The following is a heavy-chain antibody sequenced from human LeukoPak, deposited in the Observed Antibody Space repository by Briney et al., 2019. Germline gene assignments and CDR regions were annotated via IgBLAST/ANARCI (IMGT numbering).Heavy chain of an antibody. V-gene: IGHV1-69*01. CDR3: AREKGDSWADQTYYYDSSGYYGY. Sequence: SVKVSCKASGGTFSSYAISWVRQAPGQELEWMGGIIPIFGTANYAQKFQGRVTITADESTSTAYMELSSLRSEDTAVYYCAREKGDSWADQTYYYDSSGYYGYWGQGTLVTVSS. J-gene: IGHJ4*02. CDR1: GGTFSSYA. CDR2: IIPIFGTA. D-gene: IGHD3-22*01.